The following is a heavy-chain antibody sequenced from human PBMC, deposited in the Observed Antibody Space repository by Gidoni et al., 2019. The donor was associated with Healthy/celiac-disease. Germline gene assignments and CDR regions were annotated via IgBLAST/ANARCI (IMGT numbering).Heavy chain of an antibody. CDR1: GFTFSSYA. J-gene: IGHJ4*02. Sequence: EVQLLESGGGLVQPGGSLRLSCAASGFTFSSYAMSWVRQAPGKGLEWVPAISGSGGSTYYADSVKGRFTISRDNSKNTLYLQMNSLRAEDTAVYYCAKDSEAVRYFDWLPHLPAGWYFDYWGQGTLVTVSS. CDR3: AKDSEAVRYFDWLPHLPAGWYFDY. CDR2: ISGSGGST. D-gene: IGHD3-9*01. V-gene: IGHV3-23*01.